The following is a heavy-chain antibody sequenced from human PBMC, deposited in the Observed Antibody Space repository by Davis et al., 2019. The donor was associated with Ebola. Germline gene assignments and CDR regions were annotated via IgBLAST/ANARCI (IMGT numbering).Heavy chain of an antibody. D-gene: IGHD3-16*02. CDR1: GFTFSSYA. CDR3: AKREKYVWGSYPYFDY. CDR2: IWHDGSNE. J-gene: IGHJ4*02. Sequence: GESLKISCAASGFTFSSYAMDWVRQAPGKGLEWLAVIWHDGSNEKYADSVKGRFIISRDNSKNTLYLQMNSLRAEDTAVYYCAKREKYVWGSYPYFDYWGQGTLVTVSS. V-gene: IGHV3-33*06.